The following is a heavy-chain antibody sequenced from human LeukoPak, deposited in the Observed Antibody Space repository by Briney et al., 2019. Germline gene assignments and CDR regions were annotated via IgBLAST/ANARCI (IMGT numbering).Heavy chain of an antibody. V-gene: IGHV3-49*04. CDR3: TSLASSMTTVTTWPWGRHYYYYGMDV. D-gene: IGHD4-17*01. CDR1: GFTFSSYW. J-gene: IGHJ6*02. CDR2: IRSKAYGGTT. Sequence: QSGGSLRLSCAASGFTFSSYWMHWVRQAPGKGLEWVGFIRSKAYGGTTEYAASVKGRFTISRDDSKSIAYLQMNSLKTEDTAVYYCTSLASSMTTVTTWPWGRHYYYYGMDVWGQGTTVTVSS.